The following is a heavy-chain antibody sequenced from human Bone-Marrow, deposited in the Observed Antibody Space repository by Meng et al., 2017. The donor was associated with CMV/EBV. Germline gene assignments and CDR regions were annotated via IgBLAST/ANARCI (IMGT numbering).Heavy chain of an antibody. CDR1: GFTFSSYW. V-gene: IGHV3-74*01. CDR2: INSDGSST. CDR3: AREAIAVDGGFDY. Sequence: GESLKISCAASGFTFSSYWMHWVRQAPGKGLVWVSRINSDGSSTSYADSVKGRFTISRDNAKNTLYLQMHSLRAEDTAVYYCAREAIAVDGGFDYWAQGTLVTVPS. D-gene: IGHD6-19*01. J-gene: IGHJ4*02.